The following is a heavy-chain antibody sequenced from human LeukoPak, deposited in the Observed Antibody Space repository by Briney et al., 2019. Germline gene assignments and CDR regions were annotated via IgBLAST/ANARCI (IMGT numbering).Heavy chain of an antibody. CDR3: ACVVRGAFDI. D-gene: IGHD2-21*01. Sequence: ASVKVSCKASGYTFISYGISWVRQAPGQGLEWVGWIFTYDGDTKYEKKFQGRVTMTTDSSTNTVYLELSSLRSEDTAVYYCACVVRGAFDIWGQGTLVTVSS. V-gene: IGHV1-18*01. CDR1: GYTFISYG. CDR2: IFTYDGDT. J-gene: IGHJ3*02.